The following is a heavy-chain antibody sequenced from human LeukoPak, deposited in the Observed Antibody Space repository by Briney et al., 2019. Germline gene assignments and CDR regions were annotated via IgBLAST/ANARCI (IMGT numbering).Heavy chain of an antibody. CDR2: VSWNSVTT. J-gene: IGHJ1*01. D-gene: IGHD2-21*01. CDR1: GFAFDDYA. Sequence: GGSLRLSCAASGFAFDDYALHWVRQAPGKGLEWVSGVSWNSVTTGYGESVKGRFTISRGNAKNSLFLQMDSLRPEDTGFYYCAKDRAQGVPFRVIDHWGQGTLVTVTS. CDR3: AKDRAQGVPFRVIDH. V-gene: IGHV3-9*01.